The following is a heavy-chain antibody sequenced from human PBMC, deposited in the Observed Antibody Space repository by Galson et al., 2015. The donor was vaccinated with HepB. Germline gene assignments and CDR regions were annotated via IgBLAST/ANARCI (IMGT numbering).Heavy chain of an antibody. CDR2: ISAYNGNT. V-gene: IGHV1-18*04. J-gene: IGHJ6*02. CDR3: ARDCSSTSYYRERAPGPYHYYGMDV. CDR1: GYTFTSYG. Sequence: SVKVSCKASGYTFTSYGISWVRQAPGQGLEWMGWISAYNGNTNYAQKLQGRVTMTTDTSTSTAYMELRSLRSDDTAVYYCARDCSSTSYYRERAPGPYHYYGMDVWGQGTTVTVSS. D-gene: IGHD2-2*02.